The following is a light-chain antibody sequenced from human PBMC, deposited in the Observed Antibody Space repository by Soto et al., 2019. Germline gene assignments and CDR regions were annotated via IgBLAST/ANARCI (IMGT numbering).Light chain of an antibody. J-gene: IGKJ1*01. Sequence: DIVMTQSPDSLAVSLSERATINCKSSQSVLYNSDNKNYLAWYQQKPGQPPKLLIYWASTRESVVPDRFSGSGSGTDFTLTISSLQAEDVAVYYCQQYYGTPPRTFGQGTKVEVK. CDR3: QQYYGTPPRT. CDR1: QSVLYNSDNKNY. V-gene: IGKV4-1*01. CDR2: WAS.